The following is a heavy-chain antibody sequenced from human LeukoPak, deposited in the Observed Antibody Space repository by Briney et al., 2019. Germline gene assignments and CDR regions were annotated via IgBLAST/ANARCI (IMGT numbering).Heavy chain of an antibody. CDR2: IYSGGDT. CDR3: ARDSWDSSGPYGSFDY. Sequence: GGSLTLSCAAPGFTVSGNYMSWLRQAPGKGLEWVSVIYSGGDTYYADSVNDRFTISRDNSKSTVYLQMNSLRAEDTAVYYCARDSWDSSGPYGSFDYWGQGTLVTVSS. J-gene: IGHJ4*02. D-gene: IGHD3-22*01. V-gene: IGHV3-66*01. CDR1: GFTVSGNY.